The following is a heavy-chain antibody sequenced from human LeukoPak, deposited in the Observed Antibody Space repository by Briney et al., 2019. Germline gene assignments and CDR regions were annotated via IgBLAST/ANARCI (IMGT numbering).Heavy chain of an antibody. Sequence: SVTVSSIAATGTFSSYAISCVRQAPGQGLEWMGWIIHIFGAANDAQKFQGRVTITADESTSTAYMELSSLRSEDTAVYYCAAKGDYGDYTPDYWGQGSLVTVSS. J-gene: IGHJ4*02. V-gene: IGHV1-69*13. CDR2: IIHIFGAA. CDR3: AAKGDYGDYTPDY. D-gene: IGHD4-17*01. CDR1: TGTFSSYA.